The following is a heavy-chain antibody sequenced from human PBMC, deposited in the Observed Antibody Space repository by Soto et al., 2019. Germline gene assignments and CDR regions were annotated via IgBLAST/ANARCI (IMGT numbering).Heavy chain of an antibody. D-gene: IGHD3-10*01. V-gene: IGHV3-30*18. J-gene: IGHJ5*02. Sequence: QVQLVESGGGVVQPGRSLRLSCAASGFTFSSYAMHWVRQAPGKGLEWVAVISYDGSKKYYTDSVTGRFTISRDSSKHTLSLQMNGLRVEDTAVYYCAKDKGGMVHDHWGQGTLLTVSS. CDR3: AKDKGGMVHDH. CDR2: ISYDGSKK. CDR1: GFTFSSYA.